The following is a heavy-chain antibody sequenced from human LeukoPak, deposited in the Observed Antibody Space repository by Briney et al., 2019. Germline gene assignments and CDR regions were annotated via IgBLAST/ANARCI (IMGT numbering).Heavy chain of an antibody. D-gene: IGHD3-22*01. CDR3: ARHYDYYDSSGSDY. CDR1: GGSFSGYY. V-gene: IGHV4-34*01. J-gene: IGHJ4*02. CDR2: INHSGST. Sequence: PSETLSLTCAVYGGSFSGYYWSWIRQPPGKGLEWIGEINHSGSTNYNPSLKSRVTISVDTSKNQFSLKLSSVTAADTAVYYCARHYDYYDSSGSDYWGQGTLVTVSS.